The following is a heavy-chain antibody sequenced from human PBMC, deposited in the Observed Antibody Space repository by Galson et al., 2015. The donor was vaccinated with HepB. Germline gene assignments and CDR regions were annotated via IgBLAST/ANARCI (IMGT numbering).Heavy chain of an antibody. J-gene: IGHJ3*02. Sequence: SLRLSCAGSRFTFDDYAMHWVRQAPGKGLEWVSGISWNSGSIDYADSVKGRFTISRDNAKNSLYLQINSLRAEDTALYYCAKDIDGRGSWYNGDAFDIWGQGTMVTVSS. D-gene: IGHD6-13*01. CDR3: AKDIDGRGSWYNGDAFDI. CDR1: RFTFDDYA. V-gene: IGHV3-9*01. CDR2: ISWNSGSI.